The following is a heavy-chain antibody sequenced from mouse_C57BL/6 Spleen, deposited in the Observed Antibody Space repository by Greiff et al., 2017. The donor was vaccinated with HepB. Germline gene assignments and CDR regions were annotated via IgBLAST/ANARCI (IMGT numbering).Heavy chain of an antibody. CDR1: GYTFTDYN. CDR2: INPNNGGT. CDR3: ARRGHYYGSNDWYFDV. J-gene: IGHJ1*03. V-gene: IGHV1-18*01. Sequence: EVKLQESGPELVKPGASVKIPCKASGYTFTDYNMDWVKQSHGKSLEWIGDINPNNGGTIYNQKFKGKATLTVDKSSSTAYMELRSLTSEDTAVYYCARRGHYYGSNDWYFDVWGTGTTVTVSS. D-gene: IGHD1-1*01.